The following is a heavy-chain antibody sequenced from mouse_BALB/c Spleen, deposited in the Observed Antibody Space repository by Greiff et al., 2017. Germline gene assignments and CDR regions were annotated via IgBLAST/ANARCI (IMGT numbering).Heavy chain of an antibody. CDR3: AITTVVATEMDY. CDR1: GFTFSSFG. V-gene: IGHV5-17*02. J-gene: IGHJ4*01. Sequence: EVMLVESGGGLVQPGGSRKLSCAASGFTFSSFGMHWVRQAPEKGLEWVAYISSGSSTIYYADTVKGRFTISRYNPKNTLFLQMTSLRSEDTAMYYCAITTVVATEMDYWGQGTSVTVSS. CDR2: ISSGSSTI. D-gene: IGHD1-1*01.